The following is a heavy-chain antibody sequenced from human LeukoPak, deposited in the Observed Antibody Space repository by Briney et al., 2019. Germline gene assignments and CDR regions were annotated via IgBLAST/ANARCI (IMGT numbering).Heavy chain of an antibody. Sequence: ASVKVSCKASGYTFTGYYMHWVRQAPGQGLEWMGWINPNSGGTNYAQKFQGRVTMTRDTSISTAYMELSRLRSDDTAVYYCASLESSGYFYYYYMDVWGKGTTVTVSS. CDR1: GYTFTGYY. CDR2: INPNSGGT. CDR3: ASLESSGYFYYYYMDV. D-gene: IGHD3-22*01. J-gene: IGHJ6*03. V-gene: IGHV1-2*02.